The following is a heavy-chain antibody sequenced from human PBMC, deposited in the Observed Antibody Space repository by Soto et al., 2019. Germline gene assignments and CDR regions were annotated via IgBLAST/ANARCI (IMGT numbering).Heavy chain of an antibody. CDR3: AVLGAHGSGSYYDAFDI. V-gene: IGHV1-24*01. CDR2: FDPEDGET. D-gene: IGHD3-10*01. CDR1: GYTLTELS. Sequence: ASVKVSCKVSGYTLTELSMHWVRQAPGKGLEWMGGFDPEDGETIYAQKFQGRVTRTEDTSTDTAYMELSSLRSEDTAVYYCAVLGAHGSGSYYDAFDIWGQGTMVTVSS. J-gene: IGHJ3*02.